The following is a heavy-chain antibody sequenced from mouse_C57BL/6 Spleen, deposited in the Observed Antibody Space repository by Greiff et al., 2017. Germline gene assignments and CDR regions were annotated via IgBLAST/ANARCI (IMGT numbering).Heavy chain of an antibody. Sequence: VQLQQSGAELVRPGASVKLSCTASGFNIKDYYMHWVKQRPEQGLEWIGRIDPEDGDTEYAPKFQGKATMTADTSANTAYLQLSSLTSEDTAVYYCTTSSYGNYAWFAYWGQGTLVTVSA. V-gene: IGHV14-1*01. CDR2: IDPEDGDT. D-gene: IGHD2-10*01. J-gene: IGHJ3*01. CDR1: GFNIKDYY. CDR3: TTSSYGNYAWFAY.